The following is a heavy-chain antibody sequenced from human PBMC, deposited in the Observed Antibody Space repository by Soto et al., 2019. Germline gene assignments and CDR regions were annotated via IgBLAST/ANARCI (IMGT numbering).Heavy chain of an antibody. CDR3: VREGYCSSTSCSRGAFDI. J-gene: IGHJ3*02. D-gene: IGHD2-2*01. CDR1: GFTFSDYW. CDR2: IKQDGSEK. Sequence: HPGGSLRLSCSASGFTFSDYWMNWVRQAPGKGLEWVANIKQDGSEKYYVDSVKGRFTISRDNAKNSVFLQMNSLRAEDTAVYYCVREGYCSSTSCSRGAFDIWGRGTMVTVSS. V-gene: IGHV3-7*01.